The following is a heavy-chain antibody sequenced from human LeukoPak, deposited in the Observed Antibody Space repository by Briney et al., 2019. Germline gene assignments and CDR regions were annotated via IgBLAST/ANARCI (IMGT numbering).Heavy chain of an antibody. CDR1: GGSISSGDYC. D-gene: IGHD2-15*01. J-gene: IGHJ4*02. Sequence: SETLSLTCTVSGGSISSGDYCWSWIRQPPGKGLEWIGDIYYSGSTYYNPSLKSRVTISVDTSKNQFSLKLSSVTAADTAVYYCASSRRISVVVVAAPRFDYWGQGTLVTVSS. CDR2: IYYSGST. V-gene: IGHV4-30-4*01. CDR3: ASSRRISVVVVAAPRFDY.